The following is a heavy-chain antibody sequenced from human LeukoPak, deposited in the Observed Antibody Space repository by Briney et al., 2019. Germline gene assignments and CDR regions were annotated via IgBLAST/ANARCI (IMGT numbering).Heavy chain of an antibody. CDR2: IRYDGTNK. J-gene: IGHJ4*02. CDR1: GFSFSSYG. Sequence: GGSLRLSCEASGFSFSSYGLHWVRQAPGKGLEWVAFIRYDGTNKYYANSVKGRFTISRDNSKNTLYLQMNSLRAEDTAVYYCAKRIMTTMTDLVVFDYWGQGTLVTVSS. V-gene: IGHV3-30*02. CDR3: AKRIMTTMTDLVVFDY. D-gene: IGHD4-17*01.